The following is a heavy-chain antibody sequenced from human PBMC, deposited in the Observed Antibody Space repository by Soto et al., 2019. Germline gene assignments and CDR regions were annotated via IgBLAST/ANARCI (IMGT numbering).Heavy chain of an antibody. D-gene: IGHD3-16*01. V-gene: IGHV5-51*01. CDR2: VYPGDSDT. J-gene: IGHJ6*02. CDR1: GYNFTTYW. Sequence: GESLKISCRGSGYNFTTYWIGWVRQMPGKGLEWMGIVYPGDSDTRYSPSFQGQVTVSADKSSTTAYLQWSSLKASDTAMYYCARQRDYHMDVGGQGTTVTVSS. CDR3: ARQRDYHMDV.